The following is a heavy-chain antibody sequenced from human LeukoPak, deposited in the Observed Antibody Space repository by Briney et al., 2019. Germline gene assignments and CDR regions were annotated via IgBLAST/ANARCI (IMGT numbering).Heavy chain of an antibody. D-gene: IGHD6-6*01. CDR3: ARYLLEYSSSNYFDY. V-gene: IGHV4-39*01. Sequence: SETLSLTCTVSGGSISSSSYYWGWIRQPPGKGLEWIGSIYYSGSTYYNPSLKSRVTISVDTSKNQFSLKLSSVTAADTAVYYCARYLLEYSSSNYFDYWGQGTLVTVSS. CDR2: IYYSGST. J-gene: IGHJ4*02. CDR1: GGSISSSSYY.